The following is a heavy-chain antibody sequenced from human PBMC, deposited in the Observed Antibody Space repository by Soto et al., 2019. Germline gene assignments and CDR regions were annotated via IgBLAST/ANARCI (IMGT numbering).Heavy chain of an antibody. V-gene: IGHV3-30-3*01. CDR1: GFTFSSYA. CDR2: ISYDGSNK. CDR3: ARDHCSSTSCYAGIRQPNYYYYGMDV. J-gene: IGHJ6*02. Sequence: AGGSLRLSCAASGFTFSSYAMHWVRQAPGKGLEWVAVISYDGSNKYYADSVKGRFTISRDNSKNTLYLQMNSLRAEDTAVYYCARDHCSSTSCYAGIRQPNYYYYGMDVWGQGTTVTVSS. D-gene: IGHD2-2*01.